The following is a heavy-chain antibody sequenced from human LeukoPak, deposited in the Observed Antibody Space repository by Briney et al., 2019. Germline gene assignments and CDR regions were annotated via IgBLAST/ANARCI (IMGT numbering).Heavy chain of an antibody. J-gene: IGHJ5*02. CDR2: ISGSGGST. CDR3: AKDSSTIVENWFDP. CDR1: GFTFSSYA. D-gene: IGHD5-24*01. Sequence: GASLRLSCAASGFTFSSYAMSWVRQAPGKGLEWVSAISGSGGSTYYADSVKGRFTISRDNSKNTLYLQMNSLIAEDTAVYYCAKDSSTIVENWFDPWGQGTLVTVSS. V-gene: IGHV3-23*01.